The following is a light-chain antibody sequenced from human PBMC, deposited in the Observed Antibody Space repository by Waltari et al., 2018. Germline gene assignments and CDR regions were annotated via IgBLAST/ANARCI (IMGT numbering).Light chain of an antibody. CDR3: QEYNSYSKT. CDR1: QSISSW. J-gene: IGKJ1*01. Sequence: DIQMTQSPSTLSASVGDRVTITCRASQSISSWLAWYQQKPGKAPKVLIYKASSLESGVPSRFSGSGSGTEFTLTISSLQPDDCATYYCQEYNSYSKTFGQGTKVEIK. V-gene: IGKV1-5*03. CDR2: KAS.